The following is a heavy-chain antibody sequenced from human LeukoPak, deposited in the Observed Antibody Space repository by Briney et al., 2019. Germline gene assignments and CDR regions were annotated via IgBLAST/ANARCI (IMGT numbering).Heavy chain of an antibody. J-gene: IGHJ4*02. D-gene: IGHD5-24*01. Sequence: PSETLSLTCTVSGGSISSDSYYWGWIRQPPGKGLEWIGNIYYSGSTYYNPSLKSRVTISVDTSKNQFSLKLSSVTAADTAVYYCARRGDGYGHFDFWGQGTLVTVSS. V-gene: IGHV4-39*07. CDR3: ARRGDGYGHFDF. CDR2: IYYSGST. CDR1: GGSISSDSYY.